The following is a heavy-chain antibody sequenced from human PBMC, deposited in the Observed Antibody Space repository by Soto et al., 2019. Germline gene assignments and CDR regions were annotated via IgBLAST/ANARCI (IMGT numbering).Heavy chain of an antibody. Sequence: PXGCLTLSCAACGFSVSSYRMNWVRQAPGKGLEWVSSISSSISYIYYADSVKGRFTISRDNAKNSLYLQMNSLRAEDTAVYYCASLQDIVVVPAAKPVGINDNYYYYGMDVWGQRTTVTVSS. CDR3: ASLQDIVVVPAAKPVGINDNYYYYGMDV. D-gene: IGHD2-2*02. CDR2: ISSSISYI. CDR1: GFSVSSYR. J-gene: IGHJ6*02. V-gene: IGHV3-21*01.